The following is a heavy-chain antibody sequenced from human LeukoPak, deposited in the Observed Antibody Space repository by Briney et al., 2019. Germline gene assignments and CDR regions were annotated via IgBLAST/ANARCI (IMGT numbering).Heavy chain of an antibody. D-gene: IGHD5-12*01. CDR3: ARDGFAWMALDS. CDR1: GFTFSNYG. Sequence: GGSLRLSCAASGFTFSNYGMPWVRQAPGKGLEWVAVISYDGSNKYYADSVKGRFTISRDNSKNTLYLQMNSLRAEDAAVYYCARDGFAWMALDSWGQGTLVTVSS. CDR2: ISYDGSNK. V-gene: IGHV3-30*03. J-gene: IGHJ4*02.